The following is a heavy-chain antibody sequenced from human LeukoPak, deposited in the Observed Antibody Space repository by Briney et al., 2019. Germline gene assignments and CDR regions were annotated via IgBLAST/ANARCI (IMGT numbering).Heavy chain of an antibody. CDR1: GGSFSGYY. D-gene: IGHD6-13*01. CDR2: INHSGST. Sequence: SETLSLTCAVYGGSFSGYYWSWIRQPPGKGLEWIGEINHSGSTNYNPSLKSRVTISVDTSKNQFTLKLSSVTAEDTAVYYCAKDGQNRPTAAAGTVHVDYWGQGTLVTVSS. J-gene: IGHJ4*02. CDR3: AKDGQNRPTAAAGTVHVDY. V-gene: IGHV4-34*01.